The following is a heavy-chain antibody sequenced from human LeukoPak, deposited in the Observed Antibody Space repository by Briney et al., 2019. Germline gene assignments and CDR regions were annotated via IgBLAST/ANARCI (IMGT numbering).Heavy chain of an antibody. CDR1: GFTFDDYA. CDR2: ISWNSGDT. CDR3: AKGGSAHYYYYYMDV. J-gene: IGHJ6*03. V-gene: IGHV3-9*03. D-gene: IGHD3-16*01. Sequence: KAGGSLRLSCAASGFTFDDYAMHWVRQAPGKGLEWVSGISWNSGDTGYADSVKGRFTISRDNARNSLYLQMNSLRAEDMALYYCAKGGSAHYYYYYMDVWGKGTTVTVSS.